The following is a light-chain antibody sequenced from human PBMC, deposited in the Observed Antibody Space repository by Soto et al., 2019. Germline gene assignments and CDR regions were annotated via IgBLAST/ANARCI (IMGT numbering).Light chain of an antibody. V-gene: IGLV2-14*01. CDR1: SSDVGGYNY. Sequence: QSVLTQPASVSGSPGQSITISCTGTSSDVGGYNYVSWYQQHPGKAPKLMIYDVSNRPSGVSNRFSGSKSGNTASLTIAGLQAEDEADYYCSSYTISSTLGVFGGVTKVTVL. CDR2: DVS. J-gene: IGLJ2*01. CDR3: SSYTISSTLGV.